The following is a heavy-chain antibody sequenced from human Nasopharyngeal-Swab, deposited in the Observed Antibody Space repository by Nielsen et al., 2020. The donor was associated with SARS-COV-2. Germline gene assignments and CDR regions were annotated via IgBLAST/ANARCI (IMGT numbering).Heavy chain of an antibody. J-gene: IGHJ6*04. V-gene: IGHV4-39*01. CDR3: ARPILGAGDV. Sequence: WIRQPPGRGLEWIGSIYYSGSTYYNPSLKSRVTISVDTSKNQFSLKLSSVTAADTAVYYRARPILGAGDVWGKGTTVTVSS. CDR2: IYYSGST. D-gene: IGHD3-16*01.